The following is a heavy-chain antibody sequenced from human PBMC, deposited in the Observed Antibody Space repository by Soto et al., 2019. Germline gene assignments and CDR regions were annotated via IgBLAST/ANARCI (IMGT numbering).Heavy chain of an antibody. J-gene: IGHJ6*02. CDR2: ISTAGDT. CDR3: ARGGDRFDGMDV. V-gene: IGHV3-13*01. Sequence: EVQLVESGGGLVQPGGSLRLSCAVSGFGFNGYDMHWVRQAPGKNLEWVAAISTAGDTYYLGSVKGRFTISREDAKNSLSLQMNSLRVGDTAVYYCARGGDRFDGMDVWGQGTTVTVSS. D-gene: IGHD3-16*01. CDR1: GFGFNGYD.